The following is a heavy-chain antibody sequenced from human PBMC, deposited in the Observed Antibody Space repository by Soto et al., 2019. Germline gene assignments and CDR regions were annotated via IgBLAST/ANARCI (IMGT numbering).Heavy chain of an antibody. V-gene: IGHV3-21*01. D-gene: IGHD2-2*01. CDR1: GFTFSTYS. Sequence: EVQLVESGGGLVKPGGSLRLSCAASGFTFSTYSMNWVRQAPGKGLEWISSISRSGGSVSYAESVKGRFTISRDNATNSLSLQMDSLGAEDTAVYYCARGRSINTNMDYWGQGTLVTVSS. CDR3: ARGRSINTNMDY. CDR2: ISRSGGSV. J-gene: IGHJ4*02.